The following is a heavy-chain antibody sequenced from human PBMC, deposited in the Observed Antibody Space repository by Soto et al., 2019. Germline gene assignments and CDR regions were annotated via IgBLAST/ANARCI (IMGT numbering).Heavy chain of an antibody. CDR1: GFTFDDYA. J-gene: IGHJ6*02. CDR2: ISWNSGSI. CDR3: AKDIQYNSSSVSNYYYYGMDV. Sequence: EVQLVESGGGLVQPGRSLRLSCAASGFTFDDYAMHWVRQAPGKGLEWVSGISWNSGSIGYADSVKGRFTISRDNAKNSLYLQMNSLRAEDTALYYCAKDIQYNSSSVSNYYYYGMDVWGQGTTVTVSS. D-gene: IGHD6-6*01. V-gene: IGHV3-9*01.